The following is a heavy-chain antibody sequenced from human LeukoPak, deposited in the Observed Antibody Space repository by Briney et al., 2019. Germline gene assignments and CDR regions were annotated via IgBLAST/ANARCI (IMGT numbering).Heavy chain of an antibody. CDR3: AKDSWNYFLGGSRPRHFDY. Sequence: GRSLRLSFAACGFTFSSYGMHWVRQAPGKGLEWVAVISYDGSNKYYTDSVKGRSTISRDNSKNTLYLQVDSLRAEDTAVYYCAKDSWNYFLGGSRPRHFDYWGQGTLVTVSS. D-gene: IGHD1-7*01. V-gene: IGHV3-30*18. J-gene: IGHJ4*02. CDR2: ISYDGSNK. CDR1: GFTFSSYG.